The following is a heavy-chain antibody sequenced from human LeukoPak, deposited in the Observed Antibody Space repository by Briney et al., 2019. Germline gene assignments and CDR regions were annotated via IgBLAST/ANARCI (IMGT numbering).Heavy chain of an antibody. CDR1: GYTFTGYY. V-gene: IGHV1-46*01. CDR2: INPNSGST. J-gene: IGHJ4*02. CDR3: ARVDNSPTPLQWHFDY. Sequence: ASVKVSCKASGYTFTGYYMHWVRQAPGQGLEWMGWINPNSGSTSYAQKFQGRVTMTRDTSTSTVYMELSSLRSEDTAVYYCARVDNSPTPLQWHFDYWGQGTLVTVSS. D-gene: IGHD5-24*01.